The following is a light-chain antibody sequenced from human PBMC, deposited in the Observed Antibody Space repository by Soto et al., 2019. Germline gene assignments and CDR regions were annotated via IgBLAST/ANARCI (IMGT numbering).Light chain of an antibody. CDR1: QSVSSNY. J-gene: IGKJ5*01. Sequence: EIVLTQSPGTLSLSPGERATLSCRASQSVSSNYFAWYQQKPGQAPRLLIYGASSRATGIPDRFSGSGSGTDFTLTISRLEPEDFAVYYCQQYGSSLSITFGQGTLLEIK. CDR3: QQYGSSLSIT. V-gene: IGKV3-20*01. CDR2: GAS.